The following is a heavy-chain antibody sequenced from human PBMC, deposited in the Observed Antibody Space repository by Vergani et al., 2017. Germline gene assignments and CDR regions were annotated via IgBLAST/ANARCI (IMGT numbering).Heavy chain of an antibody. J-gene: IGHJ3*02. D-gene: IGHD3-3*01. CDR3: ASGSLYYDFWSGQI. CDR1: GFTFSSYG. CDR2: IWYDGSNK. Sequence: VQLVESGGGVVQPGRSLRRSCAASGFTFSSYGMHWVRQAPGKGLEWVAVIWYDGSNKYYADSVKGRFTISRDNSKNTLYLQMNSLRAEDTAVYYCASGSLYYDFWSGQIWGQGTMVTVSS. V-gene: IGHV3-33*01.